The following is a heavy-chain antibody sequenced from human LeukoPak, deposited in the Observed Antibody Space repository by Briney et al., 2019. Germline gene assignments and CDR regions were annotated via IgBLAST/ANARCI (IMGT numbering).Heavy chain of an antibody. V-gene: IGHV3-11*04. CDR3: ARVGYSSGWYYFDY. Sequence: GGSLRLSCAASGFTFSDYYMSWIRQAPGKGLEWVSYISSSDSPRFYADSVKGRFTISRDNSKNTLYLQMNSLRAEDTAVYYCARVGYSSGWYYFDYWGQGTLVTVSS. CDR2: ISSSDSPR. D-gene: IGHD6-19*01. CDR1: GFTFSDYY. J-gene: IGHJ4*02.